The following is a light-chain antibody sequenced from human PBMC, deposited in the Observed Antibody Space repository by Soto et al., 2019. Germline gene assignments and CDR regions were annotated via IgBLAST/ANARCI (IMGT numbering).Light chain of an antibody. CDR1: QSVSSSY. J-gene: IGKJ5*01. CDR3: QQRSNWPPFT. V-gene: IGKV3D-20*02. Sequence: EIVLTQSPGTLSLSPGEIATLSCSASQSVSSSYLAWYQQKPGQAPRLLIYGASSRATGIPDRFSGSGSGTDFTLTISRLEPEDFAVYYCQQRSNWPPFTFGQGTRLEI. CDR2: GAS.